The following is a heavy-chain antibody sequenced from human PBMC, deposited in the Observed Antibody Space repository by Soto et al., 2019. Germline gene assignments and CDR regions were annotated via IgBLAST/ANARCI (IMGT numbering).Heavy chain of an antibody. J-gene: IGHJ4*02. Sequence: SETLSLTCTVSGGSISSNAYSWSWIRQPPGKGLEWIGYVYHGGSTYYNPSLKSRVTISVDRSKNQFSLKLNSVTAADTAVYYCARSEGIGVTTFDYWGQGTLVTVSS. V-gene: IGHV4-30-2*01. CDR1: GGSISSNAYS. CDR2: VYHGGST. D-gene: IGHD4-4*01. CDR3: ARSEGIGVTTFDY.